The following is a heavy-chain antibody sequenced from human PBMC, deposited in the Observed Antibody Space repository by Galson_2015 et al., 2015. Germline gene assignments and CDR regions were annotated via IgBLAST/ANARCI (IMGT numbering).Heavy chain of an antibody. CDR2: IYSGGSI. V-gene: IGHV3-53*01. J-gene: IGHJ4*02. Sequence: SLRLSCAASGFTVSSDYMSWVRQAPGKGLEWVSVIYSGGSIFYADSVKGRFIISRDNSKNTLDLQMNSLRVEDTAVYYCARSYSGSLYLDSWGRGTLVTVSS. D-gene: IGHD1-26*01. CDR3: ARSYSGSLYLDS. CDR1: GFTVSSDY.